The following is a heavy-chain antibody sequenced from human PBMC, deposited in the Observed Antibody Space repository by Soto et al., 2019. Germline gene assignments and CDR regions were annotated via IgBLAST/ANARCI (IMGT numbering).Heavy chain of an antibody. D-gene: IGHD3-22*01. V-gene: IGHV4-59*01. J-gene: IGHJ4*02. CDR3: ALRSLAVVPEY. CDR2: LYYGRSA. Sequence: QVQLQESGPGLVKPSETLSLTCAVSGDSISTYYCMWIRQPPGKGLESIGCLYYGRSANYNPSPKSRVTLSVDTSTNQCSLTLRSMTAADTAVYYCALRSLAVVPEYWGQGTLVTVSS. CDR1: GDSISTYY.